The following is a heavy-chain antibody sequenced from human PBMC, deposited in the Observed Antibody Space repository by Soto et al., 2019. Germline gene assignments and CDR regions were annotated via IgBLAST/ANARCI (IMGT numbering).Heavy chain of an antibody. J-gene: IGHJ4*02. CDR3: AEGRSRSYEKMGKYYFDY. V-gene: IGHV4-39*01. CDR2: IYYSGST. D-gene: IGHD1-26*01. CDR1: GGSISSSSYY. Sequence: ASETLSLTCTVSGGSISSSSYYWGWIRQPPGKGLEWIGSIYYSGSTYYNPSLKSRVTISVDTSKNQFSLKLSSVTAADTAVYYCAEGRSRSYEKMGKYYFDYWGQGTLVTVSS.